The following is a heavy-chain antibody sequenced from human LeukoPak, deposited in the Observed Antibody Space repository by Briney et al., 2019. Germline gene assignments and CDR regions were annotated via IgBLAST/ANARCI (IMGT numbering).Heavy chain of an antibody. D-gene: IGHD3-10*01. Sequence: GGSLRLSCAASGFTFSTYSMNWVRQAPGKGLEWVSYISSSSSTIYYADSVKGRFTISRDNAKNSLYLQMDTLRPEDTAFYYCANIIHWGQGTLVTVSS. CDR3: ANIIH. J-gene: IGHJ4*02. CDR2: ISSSSSTI. V-gene: IGHV3-48*04. CDR1: GFTFSTYS.